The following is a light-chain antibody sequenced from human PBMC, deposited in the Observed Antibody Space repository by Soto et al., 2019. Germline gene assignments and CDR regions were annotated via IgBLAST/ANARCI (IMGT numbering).Light chain of an antibody. Sequence: DIQMTQSPSSLSASVGDRVTITCRASESISRHLNWYQQKPGKAPNLLIYAASTLQNGVPSRFSGSGSGTDFTLPISSLQPEDFATYYCQQSDSTLSIRFGQGTRLEIK. CDR3: QQSDSTLSIR. J-gene: IGKJ5*01. V-gene: IGKV1-39*01. CDR1: ESISRH. CDR2: AAS.